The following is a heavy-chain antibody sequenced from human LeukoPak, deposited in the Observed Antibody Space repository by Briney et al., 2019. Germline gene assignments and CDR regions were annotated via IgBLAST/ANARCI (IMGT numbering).Heavy chain of an antibody. D-gene: IGHD3-3*01. J-gene: IGHJ5*02. Sequence: GASVKVSCKASGYTFTSYYMHWVRQAPGQGLEWMGIINPSGGSTSYAQKFQGRVAMTRDMSTSTVYMELSSLRSEDTAVYYCARDSPQSGPDNWFDPWGQGTLVTVSS. CDR3: ARDSPQSGPDNWFDP. CDR1: GYTFTSYY. V-gene: IGHV1-46*01. CDR2: INPSGGST.